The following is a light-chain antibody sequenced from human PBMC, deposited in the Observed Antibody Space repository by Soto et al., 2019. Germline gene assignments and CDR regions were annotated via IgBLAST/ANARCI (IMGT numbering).Light chain of an antibody. Sequence: EIVITQSPATLSVSPGERATLSCMASQSVSSNLAWYQQKPGQAHRLLMYGASTRPSGIPARFTGGGSGTDFTLTITSLQSEDFAVYYCQKYDSYMYAFGQGNK. CDR1: QSVSSN. CDR2: GAS. V-gene: IGKV3-15*01. CDR3: QKYDSYMYA. J-gene: IGKJ2*01.